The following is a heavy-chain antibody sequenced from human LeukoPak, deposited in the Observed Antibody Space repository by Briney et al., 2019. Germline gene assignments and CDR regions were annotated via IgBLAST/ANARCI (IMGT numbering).Heavy chain of an antibody. CDR3: ARLTLDLWSGPNSFYFDY. J-gene: IGHJ4*02. D-gene: IGHD3-3*01. Sequence: GGSLRLYCAASGFTFSSYAMSWVRQAPGKGLEWVSAISGSGGSTYYADSVKGRFTISRDNSKNTLYLQMNSLRAEDTAVYFCARLTLDLWSGPNSFYFDYWGQGTLVTVSS. CDR1: GFTFSSYA. V-gene: IGHV3-23*01. CDR2: ISGSGGST.